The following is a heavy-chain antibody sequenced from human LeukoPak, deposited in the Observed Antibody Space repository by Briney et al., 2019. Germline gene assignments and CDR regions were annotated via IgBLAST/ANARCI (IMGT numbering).Heavy chain of an antibody. CDR3: ARDGEDDSSGHYKPFDY. J-gene: IGHJ4*02. D-gene: IGHD3-22*01. CDR2: IWYDGNNK. V-gene: IGHV3-33*01. CDR1: GFTFSSYG. Sequence: GGSLRLSCAASGFTFSSYGMHWLRQAPGKGLEWVAAIWYDGNNKYHADSAKGRFAISRDNSKNTLYLLMNSLRAEDTAVYYCARDGEDDSSGHYKPFDYWGQGTLVTVSS.